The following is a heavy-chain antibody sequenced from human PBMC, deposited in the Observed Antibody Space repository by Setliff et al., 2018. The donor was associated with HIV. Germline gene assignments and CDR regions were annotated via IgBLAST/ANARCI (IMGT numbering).Heavy chain of an antibody. CDR3: VRLTADRTNYYYYMDV. CDR1: GYTFNSYG. Sequence: ASVKVSCKASGYTFNSYGISWVRQAPGQGFEWMGWISAYNGDTNYVQKLQGRVTMTTDTATNTAYMEVRSLSFDDTAVYYCVRLTADRTNYYYYMDVWGKGTTVTVSS. J-gene: IGHJ6*03. V-gene: IGHV1-18*01. D-gene: IGHD2-8*01. CDR2: ISAYNGDT.